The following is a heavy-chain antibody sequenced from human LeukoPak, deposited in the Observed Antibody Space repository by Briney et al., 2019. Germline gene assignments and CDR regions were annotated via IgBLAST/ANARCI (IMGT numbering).Heavy chain of an antibody. Sequence: SETLSLTCTVSGYSISSGYYWGWIRQPPGKGLEWIGSIYHSGSTYYNPSLKSRVTISVDTSKNQFSLKLSSVTAADTAVYYCAREGGDVRCSGGSCYSAEDAFDIWGQGTMVTVSS. CDR3: AREGGDVRCSGGSCYSAEDAFDI. D-gene: IGHD2-15*01. CDR2: IYHSGST. CDR1: GYSISSGYY. J-gene: IGHJ3*02. V-gene: IGHV4-38-2*02.